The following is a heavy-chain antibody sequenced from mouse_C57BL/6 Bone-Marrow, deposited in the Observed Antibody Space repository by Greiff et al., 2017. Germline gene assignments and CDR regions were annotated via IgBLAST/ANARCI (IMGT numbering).Heavy chain of an antibody. V-gene: IGHV5-17*01. CDR3: ARRSRKNAMDY. CDR2: ISSGSSTI. CDR1: GFTFSDYG. Sequence: DVKLVESGGGLVKPGGSLKLSCAASGFTFSDYGMHWVRQAPEKGLEWVAYISSGSSTIYYADTVKGRFTISRDNAKNTLFLQMTSLRSEDTAMYYCARRSRKNAMDYWGQGTSVTVSS. D-gene: IGHD1-1*01. J-gene: IGHJ4*01.